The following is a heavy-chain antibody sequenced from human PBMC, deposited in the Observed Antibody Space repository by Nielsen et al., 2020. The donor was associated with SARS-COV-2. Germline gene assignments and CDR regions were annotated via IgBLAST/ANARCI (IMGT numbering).Heavy chain of an antibody. D-gene: IGHD6-19*01. CDR3: ARGGGLAVAGFDY. Sequence: SETLSLTCTVSGGSINSYYWSWIRQPPGKGLEWIGSIHYTGKTYYNWSLKSRISKSLDTSRNQFSLKLTSVTAADTAVYYCARGGGLAVAGFDYWGQGILVTVSS. V-gene: IGHV4-30-4*01. J-gene: IGHJ4*02. CDR1: GGSINSYY. CDR2: IHYTGKT.